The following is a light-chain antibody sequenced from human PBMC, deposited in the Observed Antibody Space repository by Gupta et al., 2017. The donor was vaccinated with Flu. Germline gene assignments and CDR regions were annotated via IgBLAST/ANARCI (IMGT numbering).Light chain of an antibody. CDR1: ALPKRY. Sequence: AMITCSGEALPKRYVYWYQQKSGHAPVLVLYEDNKRPSGIPEGFSGSSSGSMATLTISGAQVEDESEYYCYSTGSSDNQNWKWVFGGGTKLTVL. V-gene: IGLV3-10*01. J-gene: IGLJ3*02. CDR2: EDN. CDR3: YSTGSSDNQNWKWV.